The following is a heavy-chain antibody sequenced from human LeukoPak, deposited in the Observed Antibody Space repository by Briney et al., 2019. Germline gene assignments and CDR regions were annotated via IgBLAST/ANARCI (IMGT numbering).Heavy chain of an antibody. Sequence: ASVKVSCKASGGTFSSYAISWVRQAPGQGLEWMGWISAYNGNTNYAQKLQGRVTMTTDTSTSTAYMELRSLRSDDTAVYYCARYHTGLFDYWGQGTLVTVSS. D-gene: IGHD3-10*01. V-gene: IGHV1-18*01. CDR1: GGTFSSYA. J-gene: IGHJ4*02. CDR2: ISAYNGNT. CDR3: ARYHTGLFDY.